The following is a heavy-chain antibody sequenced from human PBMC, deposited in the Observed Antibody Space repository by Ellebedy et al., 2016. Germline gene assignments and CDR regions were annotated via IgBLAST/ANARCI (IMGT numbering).Heavy chain of an antibody. D-gene: IGHD3-9*01. V-gene: IGHV4-61*08. Sequence: SETLSLTXSVSGGSVNSGGYYWNWIRQSPGKGLEWIASIHHSGTTTYNPSLNSRVTISLDTSKNQHSLKMNSVTAADTAVYYCARVGALQSIFNYYYHALDVWGQGTTVTVSS. CDR2: IHHSGTT. J-gene: IGHJ6*02. CDR1: GGSVNSGGYY. CDR3: ARVGALQSIFNYYYHALDV.